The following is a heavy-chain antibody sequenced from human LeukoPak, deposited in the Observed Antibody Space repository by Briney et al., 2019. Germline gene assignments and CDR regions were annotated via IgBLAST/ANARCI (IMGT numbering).Heavy chain of an antibody. D-gene: IGHD5-12*01. CDR3: ARDGIYGGYDY. V-gene: IGHV3-74*01. CDR2: INSDGSST. Sequence: PGGSLRLSCAASGXTFSSYWMHWVRQAPGKGLVWVSRINSDGSSTSYADSVKGRFTISRDNAKNTLYLQMNSLRAEDTAVYYCARDGIYGGYDYWGQGTLVTVSS. CDR1: GXTFSSYW. J-gene: IGHJ4*02.